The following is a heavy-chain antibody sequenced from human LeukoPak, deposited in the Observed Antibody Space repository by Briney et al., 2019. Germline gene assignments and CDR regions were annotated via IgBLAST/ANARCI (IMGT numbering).Heavy chain of an antibody. CDR3: AKAGSDILTYLDY. D-gene: IGHD3-9*01. CDR1: GYTFASCD. V-gene: IGHV1-8*01. Sequence: ASVKVSCKASGYTFASCDINWVRQASGQGLEWMGWMNPNSGNTGYAQKFQGRVTMTRTTSTNTAYMELSSLTSEDTAVYFCAKAGSDILTYLDYWGQGTLVTVSS. CDR2: MNPNSGNT. J-gene: IGHJ4*02.